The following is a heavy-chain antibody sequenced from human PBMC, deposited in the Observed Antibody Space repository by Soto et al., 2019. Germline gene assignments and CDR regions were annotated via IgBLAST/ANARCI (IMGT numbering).Heavy chain of an antibody. CDR3: ARDHWGYVVAPSDGYYYYGMDV. CDR1: GYTFTSYG. CDR2: ISAYNGNT. Sequence: ASVKVSCKAFGYTFTSYGISWVRQAPGQGLEWMGWISAYNGNTNYAQKLQGRVTMTTDTSTSTAYMELRSLRSDDTAVYYCARDHWGYVVAPSDGYYYYGMDVWGQGTTVTVSS. V-gene: IGHV1-18*04. J-gene: IGHJ6*02. D-gene: IGHD2-2*01.